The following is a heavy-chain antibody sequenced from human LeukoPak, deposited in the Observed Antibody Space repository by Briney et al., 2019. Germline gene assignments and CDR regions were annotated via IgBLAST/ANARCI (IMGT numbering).Heavy chain of an antibody. CDR2: IRSKAYGGTT. CDR3: TRAFLVSWELRGDWFDP. J-gene: IGHJ5*02. CDR1: GFTFSSYA. D-gene: IGHD1-26*01. Sequence: GRSLRLSCAASGFTFSSYAMHWVRQAPGKGLEWVGFIRSKAYGGTTEYAASVKGRFTISRDDSKSIAYLQMNSLKTEDTAVYYCTRAFLVSWELRGDWFDPWGQGTLVTVSS. V-gene: IGHV3-49*04.